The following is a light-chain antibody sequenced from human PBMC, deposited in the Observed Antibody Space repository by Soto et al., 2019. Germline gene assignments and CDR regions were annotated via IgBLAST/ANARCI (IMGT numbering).Light chain of an antibody. Sequence: DIQMTQSPSSLSASVGDGVTITCRASQGISNYLAWYQQKPGKSPKLLIYAASSLQSGVPSRFSGSASGTEFTLTISSLQPEDFATYYCQQSSNTPRYANSFGQGTRLEIK. CDR3: QQSSNTPRYANS. CDR2: AAS. CDR1: QGISNY. V-gene: IGKV1-39*01. J-gene: IGKJ5*01.